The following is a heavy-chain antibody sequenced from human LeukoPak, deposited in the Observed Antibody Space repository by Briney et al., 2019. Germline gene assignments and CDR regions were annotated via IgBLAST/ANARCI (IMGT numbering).Heavy chain of an antibody. CDR2: ISGSGGST. CDR1: GFTFSSYA. V-gene: IGHV3-23*01. J-gene: IGHJ6*02. Sequence: GGSLRLSCAASGFTFSSYAMSWVRQAQGKGLEWVSAISGSGGSTYYADSVKGRFPISRDNSKNTLYLQMNSLRAEDTAVYYCAKGSRPSYYYYGMDVWGQGTTVTVSS. CDR3: AKGSRPSYYYYGMDV. D-gene: IGHD6-6*01.